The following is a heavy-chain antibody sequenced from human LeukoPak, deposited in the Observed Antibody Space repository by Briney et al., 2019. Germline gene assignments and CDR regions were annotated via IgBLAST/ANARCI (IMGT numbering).Heavy chain of an antibody. CDR1: GYTFTGYY. CDR2: INPNSGGT. V-gene: IGHV1-2*02. D-gene: IGHD3-3*01. J-gene: IGHJ4*02. CDR3: ARETTYYDFWSDRGGFDY. Sequence: GASVKVSCKASGYTFTGYYMHWVRQAPGQGLEWMGWINPNSGGTNYAQKFQGRVTMTRDTSISTAYMELSRLRSDDTAVYYCARETTYYDFWSDRGGFDYWGQGTLVTVSS.